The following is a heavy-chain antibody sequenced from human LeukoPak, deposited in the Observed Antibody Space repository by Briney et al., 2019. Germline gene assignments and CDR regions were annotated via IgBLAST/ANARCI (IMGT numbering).Heavy chain of an antibody. D-gene: IGHD2-2*02. CDR3: ARDHNGPYTFDY. J-gene: IGHJ4*02. CDR2: ISSSGTTI. CDR1: VFTFSNYE. Sequence: GGSLRLSCAASVFTFSNYEMHWVRQAPGKGLEWVSYISSSGTTIYYADSVKGRFTISRDNAKNSLSLQMNSLKVEDTAVYYCARDHNGPYTFDYWGQGTLVTVSS. V-gene: IGHV3-48*03.